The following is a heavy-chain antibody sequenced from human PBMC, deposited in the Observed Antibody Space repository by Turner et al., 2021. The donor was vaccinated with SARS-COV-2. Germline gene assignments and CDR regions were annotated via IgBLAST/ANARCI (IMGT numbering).Heavy chain of an antibody. CDR3: AKDAGVEESFFDY. V-gene: IGHV3-23*01. J-gene: IGHJ4*02. CDR2: ISGSGENT. CDR1: GLTFKNLG. D-gene: IGHD3-10*01. Sequence: EVQLLGSGGGLVQPGGSLRLPCTASGLTFKNLGMSWVRQAPGKGLEWVSTISGSGENTHYAESVKGRFTISRDNSKNTLYLQMNSLRAEDTAIYYCAKDAGVEESFFDYWGQGTLVTVSS.